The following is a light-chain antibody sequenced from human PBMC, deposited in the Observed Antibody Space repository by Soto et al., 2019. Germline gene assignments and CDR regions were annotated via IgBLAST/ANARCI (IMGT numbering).Light chain of an antibody. CDR2: DAS. J-gene: IGKJ5*01. CDR1: QDISNY. CDR3: QQYDNLPSIT. Sequence: DIQMTQSPSSLSASVGDRVTITCQASQDISNYLNWYQQKPGKAPKLLIYDASNLETGVPSRFSVSRSGTDFTFTISNLQPEDSATYYCQQYDNLPSITFGQGTRLEIK. V-gene: IGKV1-33*01.